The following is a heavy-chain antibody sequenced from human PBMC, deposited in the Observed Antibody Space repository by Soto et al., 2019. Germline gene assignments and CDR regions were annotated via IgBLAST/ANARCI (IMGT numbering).Heavy chain of an antibody. D-gene: IGHD3-16*01. CDR1: GFTFSRYW. V-gene: IGHV3-74*01. J-gene: IGHJ6*02. Sequence: EVQLVESGGGLVLPGGSLRLSCAASGFTFSRYWMHWVRQAPGKGLVWVSRVNSDGSDTHYADSVKGRFTISRDNAKNTLYLQMNSLRAADTAVYYCATNYAYAEGYYWYGIDVWGQGPTVTVSS. CDR3: ATNYAYAEGYYWYGIDV. CDR2: VNSDGSDT.